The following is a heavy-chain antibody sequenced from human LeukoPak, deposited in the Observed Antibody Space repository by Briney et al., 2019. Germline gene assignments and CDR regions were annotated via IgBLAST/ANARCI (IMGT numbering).Heavy chain of an antibody. Sequence: GGSLRLSCAASGFTFSSYWMSWVRQAPGKGLEWVAVIWYDGSNKYYADSVKGRFTISRDNSKNTLYLQMNSLRAEDTAVYYCARASNYYDSSGYYSVGYWGQGTLVTVSS. CDR1: GFTFSSYW. CDR2: IWYDGSNK. D-gene: IGHD3-22*01. J-gene: IGHJ4*02. CDR3: ARASNYYDSSGYYSVGY. V-gene: IGHV3-33*08.